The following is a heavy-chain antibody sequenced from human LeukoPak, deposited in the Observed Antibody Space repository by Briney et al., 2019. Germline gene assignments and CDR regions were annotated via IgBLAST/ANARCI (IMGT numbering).Heavy chain of an antibody. V-gene: IGHV3-23*01. J-gene: IGHJ4*02. CDR3: AEDGLGGY. CDR2: ISSSCCST. Sequence: GGPVRLSCVASEISNRYYAMSGLRQAPGKGLEWVSTISSSCCSTYHADSVKGRLPISTDISQNTLFLQIRRRRGEDTAVYLCAEDGLGGYWGQGKLVTVSS. D-gene: IGHD1-26*01. CDR1: EISNRYYA.